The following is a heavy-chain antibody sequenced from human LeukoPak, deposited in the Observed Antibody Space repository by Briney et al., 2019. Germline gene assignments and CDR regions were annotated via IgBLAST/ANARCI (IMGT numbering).Heavy chain of an antibody. J-gene: IGHJ4*02. CDR3: ARGIGGGSRVDY. CDR1: GGSSSSYF. Sequence: SETLSLTCTVSGGSSSSYFWTWIRQPPGKGLEWIGYIYYTGSTNYNPSLKSRVTISLDTSKNQFSLRLTSATAADTAVYYCARGIGGGSRVDYWGQGTLVTVSS. V-gene: IGHV4-59*01. D-gene: IGHD1-26*01. CDR2: IYYTGST.